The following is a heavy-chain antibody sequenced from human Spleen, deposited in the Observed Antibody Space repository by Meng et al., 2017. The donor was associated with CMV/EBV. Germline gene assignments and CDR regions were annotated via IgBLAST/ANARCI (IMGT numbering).Heavy chain of an antibody. J-gene: IGHJ4*02. CDR3: ARGREKCRGGSCYSVRWTY. D-gene: IGHD2-15*01. V-gene: IGHV4-34*01. CDR1: LSDYY. Sequence: LSDYYWNWIRQAPGKGLEWIGEINDIGTTFYNPSLKSRVTLSLDTSSNQFSLKLDSVNAADTAIYYCARGREKCRGGSCYSVRWTYWGQGTLVTVSS. CDR2: INDIGTT.